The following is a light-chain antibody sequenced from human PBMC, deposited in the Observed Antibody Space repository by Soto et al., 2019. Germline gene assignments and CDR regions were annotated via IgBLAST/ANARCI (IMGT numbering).Light chain of an antibody. J-gene: IGLJ2*01. Sequence: QSALTQPASVSGSPGQSITISCAGTMRDVGAYNLVSWYQQHPGRAPQLIIYEVRNRPSGISFRFSGSKSGNTASLTISGLPAEDEADYYCSSYTSKSSLIFGGGTKLTVL. CDR2: EVR. V-gene: IGLV2-14*01. CDR1: MRDVGAYNL. CDR3: SSYTSKSSLI.